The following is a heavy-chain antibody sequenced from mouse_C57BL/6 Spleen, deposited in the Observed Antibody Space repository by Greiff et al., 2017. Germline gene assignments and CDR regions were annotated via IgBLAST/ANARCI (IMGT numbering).Heavy chain of an antibody. CDR3: TTFPAFGY. J-gene: IGHJ2*01. D-gene: IGHD3-1*01. CDR1: GFNIKDDY. V-gene: IGHV14-4*01. CDR2: IDPENGDT. Sequence: VQLQQSGAELVRPGASVKLSCTASGFNIKDDYMHWVKQRPEQGLEWIGWIDPENGDTEYASKFQGKATITADTSSNTAYLQLSSLTSEDTAVYYCTTFPAFGYWGQGTTLTVSS.